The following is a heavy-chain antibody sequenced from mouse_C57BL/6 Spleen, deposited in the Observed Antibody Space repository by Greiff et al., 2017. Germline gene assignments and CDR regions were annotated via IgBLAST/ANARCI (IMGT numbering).Heavy chain of an antibody. CDR3: ARGDGSWFAY. CDR2: ISPGDGDT. D-gene: IGHD2-3*01. CDR1: GYAFSSSW. V-gene: IGHV1-82*01. J-gene: IGHJ3*01. Sequence: VQLQQSGPELVKPGASVKISCKASGYAFSSSWMNWVKQRPGKGLEWIGRISPGDGDTNYNGKFKGKATLTADKSSSTAYMQLSSLTSEDSAVYFCARGDGSWFAYWGQGTLVTVSA.